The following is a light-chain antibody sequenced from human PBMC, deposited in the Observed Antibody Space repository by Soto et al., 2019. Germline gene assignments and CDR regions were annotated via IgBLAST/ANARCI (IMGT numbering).Light chain of an antibody. Sequence: QSVLTQPASVSGSPGQSITISCTGTSSDVGGYNYVSWYQQHPDKAPKLMIYEVSYRPSGVSNRFSASKSGNTASLTISGLQAEDEADYYCSSYTSSSTLVFGGGTKLTVL. J-gene: IGLJ2*01. CDR1: SSDVGGYNY. V-gene: IGLV2-14*01. CDR2: EVS. CDR3: SSYTSSSTLV.